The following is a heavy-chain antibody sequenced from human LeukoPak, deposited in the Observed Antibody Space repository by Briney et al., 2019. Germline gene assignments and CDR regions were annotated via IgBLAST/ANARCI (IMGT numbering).Heavy chain of an antibody. CDR2: INWNGGST. J-gene: IGHJ6*03. D-gene: IGHD3-10*01. CDR3: AKDNGVRRLYYYYYLDV. V-gene: IGHV3-20*04. Sequence: PGGSLRLSCAASGFTFDDYGMSWVRQAPGKGLEWVSGINWNGGSTGYADSVKGRFTISRDNGNNSLYLQINSLRAEDTAFYYCAKDNGVRRLYYYYYLDVWGRGTAVTVSS. CDR1: GFTFDDYG.